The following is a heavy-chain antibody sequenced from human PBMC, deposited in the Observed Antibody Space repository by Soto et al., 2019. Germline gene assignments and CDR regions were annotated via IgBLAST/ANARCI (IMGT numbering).Heavy chain of an antibody. CDR2: INHSGST. D-gene: IGHD2-2*01. CDR3: AIPGCSSTSCYAGGAFDI. CDR1: GGSFSGYY. J-gene: IGHJ3*02. Sequence: QVQLQQWGAGLLKPSETLSLTCAVYGGSFSGYYWSWIRQPPGKGLEWIGEINHSGSTNYNPSLKSRVTIXXXXXXXXXXXXXXXXXXXXXAVYYCAIPGCSSTSCYAGGAFDIWGQGTMVTVSS. V-gene: IGHV4-34*01.